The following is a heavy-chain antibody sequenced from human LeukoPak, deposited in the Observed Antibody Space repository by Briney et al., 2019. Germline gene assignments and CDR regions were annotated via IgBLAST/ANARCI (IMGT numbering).Heavy chain of an antibody. V-gene: IGHV3-20*04. CDR2: INWNGGST. Sequence: GGSLRLSCAASGFTFDDYGMSWVRQAPGKGLEWVSGINWNGGSTGYADSVKGRFTISRDNAKNSLYLQMNSLRAEDTAVYYCARGGSSSSAYYYYYYMDVWGKGTTVTVSS. CDR3: ARGGSSSSAYYYYYYMDV. J-gene: IGHJ6*03. D-gene: IGHD6-6*01. CDR1: GFTFDDYG.